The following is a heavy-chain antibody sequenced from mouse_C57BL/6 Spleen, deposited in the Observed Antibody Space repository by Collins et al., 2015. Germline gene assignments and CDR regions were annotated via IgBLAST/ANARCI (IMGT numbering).Heavy chain of an antibody. Sequence: QVQLQQPGAELVKPGASVKLSCKASGYTFTSYWMHWVKQRPGQGLEWIGMIHPNSGSTNYNEKFKSKATLTVDKSSSTAYMQLSSLTSEDSAVYYCARGITTVVATPAWFAYWGQGTLVTVSA. V-gene: IGHV1-64*01. CDR2: IHPNSGST. CDR3: ARGITTVVATPAWFAY. D-gene: IGHD1-1*01. J-gene: IGHJ3*01. CDR1: GYTFTSYW.